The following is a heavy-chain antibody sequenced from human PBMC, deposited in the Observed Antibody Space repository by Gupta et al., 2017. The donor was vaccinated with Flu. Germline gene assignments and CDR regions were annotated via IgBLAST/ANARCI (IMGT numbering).Heavy chain of an antibody. D-gene: IGHD3-16*01. CDR3: ATLFYVWGSVGRVVPEKDDY. J-gene: IGHJ4*02. Sequence: WVRQGPGKGLEWKTVITEEGTKTYYDGSVKGRCTRSRYNSQNTLDLQRDNRKADETAVYYYATLFYVWGSVGRVVPEKDDYWGQGTLVSVSS. V-gene: IGHV3-30*04. CDR2: ITEEGTKT.